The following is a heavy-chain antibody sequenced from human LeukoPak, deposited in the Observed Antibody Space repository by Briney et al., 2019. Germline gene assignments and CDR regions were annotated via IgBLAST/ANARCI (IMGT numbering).Heavy chain of an antibody. CDR1: GYTFTSYY. CDR2: INPSGGST. CDR3: ARDNSVEDTAWWFDP. V-gene: IGHV1-46*01. D-gene: IGHD4-23*01. Sequence: ASVKVSCNASGYTFTSYYMHWVRQAPGQGLEWMGIINPSGGSTSYAQKFQGRVTMTRDMSTSTDYMELSSLRSEDTAVYYCARDNSVEDTAWWFDPWGQGTLVTVSS. J-gene: IGHJ5*02.